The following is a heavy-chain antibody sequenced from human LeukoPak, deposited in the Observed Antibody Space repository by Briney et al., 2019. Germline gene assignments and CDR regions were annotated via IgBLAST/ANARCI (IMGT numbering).Heavy chain of an antibody. D-gene: IGHD3-10*01. V-gene: IGHV3-11*01. J-gene: IGHJ6*02. Sequence: GGSLRLSCAASGFTFSDYYMSWIRQAPGKGLEWVSYISSSGSTIYYADSVKGRFTISRDNAKNSLYLQMNSLRAEDTAVYYCARGLLWFGELPRPIDVWGQGTTVTVFS. CDR1: GFTFSDYY. CDR2: ISSSGSTI. CDR3: ARGLLWFGELPRPIDV.